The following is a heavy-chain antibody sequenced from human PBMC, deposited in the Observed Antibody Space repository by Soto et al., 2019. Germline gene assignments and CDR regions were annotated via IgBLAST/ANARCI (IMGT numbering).Heavy chain of an antibody. CDR1: GGSISSGGYS. CDR2: IYHSGST. J-gene: IGHJ4*02. V-gene: IGHV4-30-2*01. D-gene: IGHD1-26*01. CDR3: ARGLISGSHYSGGWYYFDS. Sequence: SETLSLTCAVSGGSISSGGYSWSWIRQPPGKGLEWIGYIYHSGSTYYNPSLKSRVTISVHTSKSQFSLELSSVTAADTAVYYCARGLISGSHYSGGWYYFDSWGQGTQVTVSS.